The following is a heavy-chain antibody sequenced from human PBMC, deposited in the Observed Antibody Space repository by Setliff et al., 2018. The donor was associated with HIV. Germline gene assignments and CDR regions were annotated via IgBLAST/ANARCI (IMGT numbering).Heavy chain of an antibody. V-gene: IGHV4-59*11. CDR2: VYHSGST. CDR3: ARVSTILGGAFDI. CDR1: GGYISSHY. D-gene: IGHD5-12*01. J-gene: IGHJ3*02. Sequence: SETLSLTCTVSGGYISSHYWSWIRQPPGKGLQWIGYVYHSGSTNYNPSLKSRVTISVDTSKKQVSLKLSSVTAADTAVYYCARVSTILGGAFDIWGQGTRVTVS.